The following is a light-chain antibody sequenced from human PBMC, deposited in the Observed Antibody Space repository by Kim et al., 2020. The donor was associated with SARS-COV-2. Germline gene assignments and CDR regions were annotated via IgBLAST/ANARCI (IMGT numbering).Light chain of an antibody. J-gene: IGKJ4*01. V-gene: IGKV3-15*01. CDR1: QSVRTN. CDR2: GAS. CDR3: QQYNEWPLT. Sequence: VSPGERATVSCRASQSVRTNLVWYQQKSGQAPRLLMHGASTRATGIPARFSGSGSGTEFTLTINSLQSEDFVVYYCQQYNEWPLTFGGGTKVDIK.